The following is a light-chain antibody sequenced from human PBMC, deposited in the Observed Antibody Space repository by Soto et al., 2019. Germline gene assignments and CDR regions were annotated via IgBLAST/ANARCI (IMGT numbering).Light chain of an antibody. J-gene: IGKJ2*01. CDR1: QSVSSTY. CDR3: QQYGSSSYT. Sequence: EIVLTQSPGTLSLSPGERATLSCRASQSVSSTYLAWYQQNPGQAPRLLIYGASSRATGIPDRFSGSGSGPDFTLTLSRLEPEDFAVYFCQQYGSSSYTFGQGPKLEIK. CDR2: GAS. V-gene: IGKV3-20*01.